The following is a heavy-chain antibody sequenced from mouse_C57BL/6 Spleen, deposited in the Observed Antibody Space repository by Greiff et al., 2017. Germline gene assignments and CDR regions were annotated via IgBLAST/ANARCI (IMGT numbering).Heavy chain of an antibody. CDR3: ARGDYDRGAMDY. Sequence: VQLQQSGPVLVKPGASVKMSCKASGYTFTDYYMNWVKQSHGKSLEWIGVINPYNGGTSYNQKFKGKATLTVDKSSSAAYMELNSLTSEDSAVYYGARGDYDRGAMDYWGQGTSLTVSS. D-gene: IGHD2-4*01. J-gene: IGHJ4*01. V-gene: IGHV1-19*01. CDR1: GYTFTDYY. CDR2: INPYNGGT.